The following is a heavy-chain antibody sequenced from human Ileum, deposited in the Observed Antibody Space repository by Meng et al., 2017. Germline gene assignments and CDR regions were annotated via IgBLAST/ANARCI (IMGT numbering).Heavy chain of an antibody. D-gene: IGHD1-1*01. CDR1: GGSISSGGYY. Sequence: QVQLQESGSGLVKPAQTQSLTCTVSGGSISSGGYYWSWIRQHPGKGLEWIGYIYDSGSTYYTPSLKRRIAISGDTSKNQFSLNLGSATAADTAVYYCARGGTDYFDYWGQGTLVTVSS. CDR3: ARGGTDYFDY. V-gene: IGHV4-31*03. J-gene: IGHJ4*02. CDR2: IYDSGST.